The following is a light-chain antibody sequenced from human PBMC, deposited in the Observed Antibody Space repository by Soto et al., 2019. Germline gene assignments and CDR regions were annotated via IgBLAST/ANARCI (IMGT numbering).Light chain of an antibody. V-gene: IGKV2-28*01. CDR2: GVS. CDR3: QQYDKSPLT. Sequence: DIVVTQSPLSLPVTPGEPASISCRSSQSLLHSNGYNYLDWYQQKPGQAPRLLIYGVSSRAAGIPDRFSGSGSGTDFTLTISRLEPEDYAVYYCQQYDKSPLTFGGRTKVDIK. J-gene: IGKJ4*01. CDR1: QSLLHSNGYNY.